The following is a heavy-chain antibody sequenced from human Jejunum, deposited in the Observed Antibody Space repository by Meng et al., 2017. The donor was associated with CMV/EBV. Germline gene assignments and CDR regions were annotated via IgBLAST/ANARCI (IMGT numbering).Heavy chain of an antibody. CDR1: GFTFSAPY. Sequence: ASGFTFSAPYMAWVRQAPAKGLEWVGRIRNKAKSYTTEYAASVRGRFTISRDDSKNSLYLQMNSLKTEDTAVYYCADLGEALGLDVWGQGTTVTVSS. J-gene: IGHJ6*02. CDR2: IRNKAKSYTT. V-gene: IGHV3-72*01. CDR3: ADLGEALGLDV.